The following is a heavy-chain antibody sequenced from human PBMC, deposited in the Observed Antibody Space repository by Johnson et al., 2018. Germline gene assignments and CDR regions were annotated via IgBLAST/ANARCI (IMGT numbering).Heavy chain of an antibody. D-gene: IGHD6-6*01. Sequence: QVQLVQSGGGVVQPGRSLRLSCAASGFTFSSYGMHWVRQAPGKGLEWVAVIWYDGSNKYYADSVKGRFTISRDNSKNTLYLQMNSLGAEETAVYYCAGTSNAFDIWGQGTMVTVSS. CDR3: AGTSNAFDI. CDR1: GFTFSSYG. CDR2: IWYDGSNK. V-gene: IGHV3-33*01. J-gene: IGHJ3*02.